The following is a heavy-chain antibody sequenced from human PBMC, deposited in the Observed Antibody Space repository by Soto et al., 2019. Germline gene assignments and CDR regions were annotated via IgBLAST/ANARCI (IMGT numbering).Heavy chain of an antibody. CDR1: GGSISSSSYY. Sequence: PSETLSLTCTVPGGSISSSSYYWGWIRQPPGKGLEWIGSIYYSGSTYYNPPLKSRVTISVDTSKNQFSLKLSSVTAADTAVYYCARRDGMVRVIDYWGQGTLVTVSS. D-gene: IGHD3-10*01. V-gene: IGHV4-39*01. CDR2: IYYSGST. J-gene: IGHJ4*01. CDR3: ARRDGMVRVIDY.